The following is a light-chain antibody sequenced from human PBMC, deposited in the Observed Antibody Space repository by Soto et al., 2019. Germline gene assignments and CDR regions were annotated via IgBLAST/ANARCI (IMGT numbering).Light chain of an antibody. CDR2: DAS. J-gene: IGKJ4*01. CDR3: QQRAGWPPLS. CDR1: QTVGIY. V-gene: IGKV3-11*01. Sequence: DIVLTQSPATLALSPGERATLSCRASQTVGIYLAWYQHKPGQAPRLLIYDASIRATGIPARFNGSGSGTDFTLTISSLEPEDFAVYYCQQRAGWPPLSFGGGSKVQIK.